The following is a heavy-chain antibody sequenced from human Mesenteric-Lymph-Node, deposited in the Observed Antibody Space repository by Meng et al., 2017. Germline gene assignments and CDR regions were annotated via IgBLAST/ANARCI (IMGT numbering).Heavy chain of an antibody. Sequence: SVKVSCKASGGTFSSYAISWVRQAPGQGLEWMGGIIPIFGTANYAQKFQGRVTITTDESTSTAYMELSSLRSEDTAVYYCASRFTHDYGDYVFDYWGQGTLVTVSS. CDR3: ASRFTHDYGDYVFDY. J-gene: IGHJ4*02. V-gene: IGHV1-69*05. D-gene: IGHD4-17*01. CDR1: GGTFSSYA. CDR2: IIPIFGTA.